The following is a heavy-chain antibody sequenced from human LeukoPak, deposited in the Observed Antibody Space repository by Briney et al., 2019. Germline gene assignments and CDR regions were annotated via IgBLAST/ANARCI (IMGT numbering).Heavy chain of an antibody. CDR3: ARRDGYDAFDI. V-gene: IGHV4-59*08. J-gene: IGHJ3*02. Sequence: PSETLSLTCTVSGGSISSYYWSWIRQPPGKGLEWIGYIYYSGSTNYNPSLKSRVTISVDTSKNQFSLKLSSVTAAYTAVYYCARRDGYDAFDIWGQGTMVTVSS. D-gene: IGHD5-24*01. CDR1: GGSISSYY. CDR2: IYYSGST.